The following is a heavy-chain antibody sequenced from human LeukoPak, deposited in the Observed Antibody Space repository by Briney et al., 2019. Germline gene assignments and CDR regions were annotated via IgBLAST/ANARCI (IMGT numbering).Heavy chain of an antibody. V-gene: IGHV1-58*02. CDR1: GFTFTSSA. CDR3: AAGGRFGLHRNYYYGMDV. D-gene: IGHD3-10*01. J-gene: IGHJ6*02. CDR2: IVVGSGNT. Sequence: SVKVSCKASGFTFTSSAMQWVRQARGQRLEWIGWIVVGSGNTNYAQKFQERVTITRDMSTSTAYMELSSLRSEDTAVYYCAAGGRFGLHRNYYYGMDVWGQGTTVTVSS.